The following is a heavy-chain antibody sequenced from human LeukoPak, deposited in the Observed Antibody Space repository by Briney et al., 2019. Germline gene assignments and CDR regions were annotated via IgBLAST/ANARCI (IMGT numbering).Heavy chain of an antibody. J-gene: IGHJ5*02. D-gene: IGHD3-10*01. V-gene: IGHV1-18*01. Sequence: ASVKVSCKASGYTFTSYGISWVRQAPGQGLEWMGWISAYNGNTNYAQKLQGRVTMTTDTSTSTAYMELRSLRSEDTAVYYCASGELGYNWFDPWGQGTLVTVSS. CDR1: GYTFTSYG. CDR2: ISAYNGNT. CDR3: ASGELGYNWFDP.